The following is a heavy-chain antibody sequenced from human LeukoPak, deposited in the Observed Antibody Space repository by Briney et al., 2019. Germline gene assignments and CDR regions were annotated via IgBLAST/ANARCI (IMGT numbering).Heavy chain of an antibody. CDR1: GFTFSRYW. Sequence: GGSLRLSCAASGFTFSRYWMTWVRQAPGKGLEWVANIKQDGSETYYVDAVKGRFTISRDNAKNSLYRQMSSVRVDETAVYFCARGRYSGYMYYFDYWGQGTLVTVSS. J-gene: IGHJ4*02. CDR2: IKQDGSET. V-gene: IGHV3-7*01. CDR3: ARGRYSGYMYYFDY. D-gene: IGHD5-12*01.